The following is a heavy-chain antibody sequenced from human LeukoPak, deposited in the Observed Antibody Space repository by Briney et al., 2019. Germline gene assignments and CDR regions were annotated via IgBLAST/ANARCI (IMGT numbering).Heavy chain of an antibody. CDR3: AKDLVVAAPYGRFDY. V-gene: IGHV3-23*01. D-gene: IGHD2-15*01. CDR1: GFIFNSYA. J-gene: IGHJ4*02. Sequence: PGGSLRLSCAASGFIFNSYAVSWVRQAPGKGLEWISGISGNGVSTYYADSVKGRFTISRDNSKNTLYLQMNSLRAEDTAVYYCAKDLVVAAPYGRFDYWGQGTLVTVSS. CDR2: ISGNGVST.